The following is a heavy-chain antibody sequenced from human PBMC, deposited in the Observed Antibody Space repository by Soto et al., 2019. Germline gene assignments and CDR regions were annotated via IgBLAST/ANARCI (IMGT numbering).Heavy chain of an antibody. CDR2: ISAYNGNT. D-gene: IGHD3-22*01. CDR3: ARVVYRYYDSSGYRNCFDP. Sequence: APVEIACTASRYTVSISGVSGVLKAPGQRLEWMGWISAYNGNTNYAQKLQGRVTMTTDTSTSTAYMELRSLRSDDTAVYYCARVVYRYYDSSGYRNCFDPWCQGTLVTVSS. CDR1: RYTVSISG. V-gene: IGHV1-18*01. J-gene: IGHJ5*02.